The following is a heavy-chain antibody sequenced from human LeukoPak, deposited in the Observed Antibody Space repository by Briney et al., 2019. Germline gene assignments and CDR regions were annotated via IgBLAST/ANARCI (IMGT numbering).Heavy chain of an antibody. Sequence: SETLSLTCTVSGGSISSSSYYWGWIRQPPGKGLERIGSIYYSGRTNYNPSLKSRVTISVDTSKNQFSLKLSSVTAADTAVYYCARRRIQLWSRFDYWGQGTLVTVSS. CDR3: ARRRIQLWSRFDY. J-gene: IGHJ4*02. V-gene: IGHV4-39*07. CDR2: IYYSGRT. D-gene: IGHD5-18*01. CDR1: GGSISSSSYY.